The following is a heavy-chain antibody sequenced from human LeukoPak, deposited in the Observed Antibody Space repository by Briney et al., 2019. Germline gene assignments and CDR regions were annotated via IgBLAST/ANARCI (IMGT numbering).Heavy chain of an antibody. V-gene: IGHV4-30-2*01. Sequence: MSSETLSLTCTVSGVSISSGGYYWRWIRQPPGKGLEWIGYIYHSGSTYYNPSLKSRVTISVDRSKNQFSLKLSSVTAADTAVYYCARGGGAAAGFDYWGQGTLVTVSS. J-gene: IGHJ4*02. CDR1: GVSISSGGYY. D-gene: IGHD6-13*01. CDR3: ARGGGAAAGFDY. CDR2: IYHSGST.